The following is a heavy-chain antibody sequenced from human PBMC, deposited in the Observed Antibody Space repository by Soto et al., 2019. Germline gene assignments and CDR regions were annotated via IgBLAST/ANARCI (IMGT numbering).Heavy chain of an antibody. D-gene: IGHD3-3*01. J-gene: IGHJ6*02. V-gene: IGHV3-11*01. CDR3: ARGKTSWTFSYGMDV. CDR1: GFIFSDSY. CDR2: IGSSGTTI. Sequence: GGALRLSCAASGFIFSDSYMSWIRQAPGKGLEWVSYIGSSGTTIYYADSVKGRFTLSRDNAKNSLYLQMNSLRAEDTAVYYCARGKTSWTFSYGMDVWGQGSTVTVSS.